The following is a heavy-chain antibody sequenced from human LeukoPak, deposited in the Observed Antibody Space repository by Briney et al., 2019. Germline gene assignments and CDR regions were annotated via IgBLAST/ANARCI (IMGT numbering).Heavy chain of an antibody. Sequence: SETLSLTCTVSDGSISSYYWSWIRQPPGKGLEWIGYIYYSGSTYYNPSLKSRVTISVDTSKNQFSLKLNSVTAADTAVYYCARTGGTIDYWGQGTLVTVSS. CDR1: DGSISSYY. J-gene: IGHJ4*02. CDR2: IYYSGST. CDR3: ARTGGTIDY. D-gene: IGHD2-8*02. V-gene: IGHV4-30-4*01.